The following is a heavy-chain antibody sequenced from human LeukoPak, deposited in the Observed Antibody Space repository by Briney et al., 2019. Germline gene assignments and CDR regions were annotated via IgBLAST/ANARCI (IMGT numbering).Heavy chain of an antibody. CDR3: ARELGGRGTY. J-gene: IGHJ4*02. V-gene: IGHV1-2*02. Sequence: ASVKVSCKASGYTFTGYYMHWVRQAPGQGLERMGWINPNSGGTNYAQKFQGRVTMTRDTSISTAYMELSRLRSDDTAVYYCARELGGRGTYWGQGTLVTVSS. CDR2: INPNSGGT. CDR1: GYTFTGYY. D-gene: IGHD3-16*01.